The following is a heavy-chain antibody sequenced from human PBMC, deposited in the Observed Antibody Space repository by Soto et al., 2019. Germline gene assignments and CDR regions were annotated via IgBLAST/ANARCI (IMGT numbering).Heavy chain of an antibody. CDR3: ARVRGAGTFTGFDF. Sequence: QVQLQESGPGLVKPLGTLSLTCTVSGGSISTNNWWMWVRQSPGKGLEWIGEIYHSGSTNYNTYFKSRVTMSVDKSNNQFSLKLTAVTADDTAIYYCARVRGAGTFTGFDFWGQGTLVTVSS. V-gene: IGHV4-4*02. CDR2: IYHSGST. CDR1: GGSISTNNW. J-gene: IGHJ4*02. D-gene: IGHD6-19*01.